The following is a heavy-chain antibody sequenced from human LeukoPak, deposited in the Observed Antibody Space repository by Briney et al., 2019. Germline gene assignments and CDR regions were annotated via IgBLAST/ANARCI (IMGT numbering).Heavy chain of an antibody. Sequence: SVKVSCKASGGTFSSYAISWVRRAPGQGLERMGGIIPIFGTANYAQKFQDRVTITADESTSTAYMELSSLRSEDTAVYYCARQVEGITLDYWFDPWGQGTLVTVSS. V-gene: IGHV1-69*13. D-gene: IGHD2/OR15-2a*01. J-gene: IGHJ5*02. CDR2: IIPIFGTA. CDR3: ARQVEGITLDYWFDP. CDR1: GGTFSSYA.